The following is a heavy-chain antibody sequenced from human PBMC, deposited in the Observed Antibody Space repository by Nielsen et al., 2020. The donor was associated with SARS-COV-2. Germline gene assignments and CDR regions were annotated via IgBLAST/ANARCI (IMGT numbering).Heavy chain of an antibody. CDR2: ISGSGGST. D-gene: IGHD2-2*01. V-gene: IGHV3-23*01. Sequence: GGSLRLSCAASGFTFSSYAMSWVRQAPGKGLEWVSAISGSGGSTYYADSVKGRFTISRDNSKNTLYLQMNSLRAEDTAVYYCAKAFVQLHYYYGMDVWGQGTTVTVSS. CDR3: AKAFVQLHYYYGMDV. J-gene: IGHJ6*02. CDR1: GFTFSSYA.